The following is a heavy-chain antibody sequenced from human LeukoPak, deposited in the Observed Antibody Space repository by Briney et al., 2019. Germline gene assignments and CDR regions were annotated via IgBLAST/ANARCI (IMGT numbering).Heavy chain of an antibody. CDR2: ISAYNGNT. CDR1: GYTFTSYG. CDR3: ARPMIRDVVVPAATWFDP. V-gene: IGHV1-18*01. D-gene: IGHD2-2*01. Sequence: GASVKVSCKASGYTFTSYGISWVRQAPGQGLEWMGWISAYNGNTNYAQKLQGRVTMTTDTSTSTAYMELRSLRFDDTAVCYCARPMIRDVVVPAATWFDPWGQGTLVTVSS. J-gene: IGHJ5*02.